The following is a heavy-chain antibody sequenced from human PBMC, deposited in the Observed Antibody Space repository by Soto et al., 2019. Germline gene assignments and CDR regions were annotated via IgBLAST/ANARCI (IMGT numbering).Heavy chain of an antibody. V-gene: IGHV1-69*14. J-gene: IGHJ3*02. D-gene: IGHD4-17*01. Sequence: QVQLVQSGAEVKKPGSSVKVSCKASGGTFSTSSINWLRQAPGQRPAWMGNILPIFDTADYAQKFRDRVTITADKSTNTAYMELRSLFSEYAAVYYCARGHEYGGNSDAFDIWGQGTVVTVSS. CDR1: GGTFSTSS. CDR3: ARGHEYGGNSDAFDI. CDR2: ILPIFDTA.